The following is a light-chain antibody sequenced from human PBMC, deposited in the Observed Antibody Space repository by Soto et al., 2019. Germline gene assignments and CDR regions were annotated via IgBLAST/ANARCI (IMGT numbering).Light chain of an antibody. CDR2: AAS. Sequence: EIQLTHSPSYLSASVGDSVTITCRASQSISSYLNWYQQKPGKAPKLLIYAASSLQSGVPSRFSGSGSATEFTLTISSLQPDDFATYYCQQYETFSGTFGPGTKVDIK. CDR1: QSISSY. CDR3: QQYETFSGT. J-gene: IGKJ1*01. V-gene: IGKV1-39*01.